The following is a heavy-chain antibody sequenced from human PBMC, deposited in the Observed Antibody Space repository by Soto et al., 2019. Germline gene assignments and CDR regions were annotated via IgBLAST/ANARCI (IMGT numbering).Heavy chain of an antibody. V-gene: IGHV1-69*06. J-gene: IGHJ6*02. Sequence: YAVKVSGNRSACTLSSHAISSVRQAPGQALEWMGGIIPIFGTANYAQKFQGRVTITADKSTSTAYMELSSLRSEDTAVSSCASERSIAAPYYYYYGMDVWGQGTTDTV. D-gene: IGHD6-6*01. CDR3: ASERSIAAPYYYYYGMDV. CDR2: IIPIFGTA. CDR1: ACTLSSHA.